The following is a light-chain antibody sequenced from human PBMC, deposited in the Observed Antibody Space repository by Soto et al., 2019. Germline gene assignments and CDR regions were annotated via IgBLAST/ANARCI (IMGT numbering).Light chain of an antibody. CDR3: QQSYTLPYT. CDR1: QNIRNY. V-gene: IGKV1-39*01. J-gene: IGKJ2*01. CDR2: IGF. Sequence: DIPMTQSPSSLSASVGDRVTISCRASQNIRNYLNWYRQKPGKAPEFLIYIGFTLESGVPSRFSGSGFGADFTLTIKGLQYEDFGVYYCQQSYTLPYTFGQGTSLDIK.